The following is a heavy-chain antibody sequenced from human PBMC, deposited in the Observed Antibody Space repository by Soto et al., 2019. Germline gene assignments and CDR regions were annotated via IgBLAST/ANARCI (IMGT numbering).Heavy chain of an antibody. J-gene: IGHJ5*02. V-gene: IGHV4-30-2*01. CDR2: IYHSGST. Sequence: SETLSLTCAVSGGSISSGGYSWSWIRQPPGKGLEWIGYIYHSGSTYYNPSLKSRVTISVDRSKNQFSLELSSVTAADTAVYCCARAVFVRGVIITESWFDPCGQGTLVTGSS. CDR3: ARAVFVRGVIITESWFDP. D-gene: IGHD3-10*01. CDR1: GGSISSGGYS.